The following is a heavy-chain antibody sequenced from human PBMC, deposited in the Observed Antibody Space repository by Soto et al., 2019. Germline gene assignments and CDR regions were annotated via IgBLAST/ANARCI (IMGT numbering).Heavy chain of an antibody. CDR1: GFTFSSYA. CDR3: AKYPATMIVVGAFDI. J-gene: IGHJ3*02. CDR2: ISGSGGST. D-gene: IGHD3-22*01. Sequence: GGALRLSCSASGFTFSSYAMSSGRQARGKGLEWVSAISGSGGSTYYADSVKGRFTISRDNSKNTLYLQMNSLRAEDTAVYYCAKYPATMIVVGAFDIWGQGTMVTVSS. V-gene: IGHV3-23*01.